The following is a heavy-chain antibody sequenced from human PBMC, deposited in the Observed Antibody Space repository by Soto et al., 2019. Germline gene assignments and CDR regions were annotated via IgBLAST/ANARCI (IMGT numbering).Heavy chain of an antibody. CDR2: IKQDGSEK. CDR1: GFTFSSYW. V-gene: IGHV3-7*01. J-gene: IGHJ4*02. CDR3: AGMIAAAGNRYFDY. Sequence: GGSLRLSCAASGFTFSSYWMSWVRQAPGKGLEWVANIKQDGSEKYYVDSVKGRFTISRDNAKNSLYLQMNSLRAEDTAVYYCAGMIAAAGNRYFDYWGQGTLVTGSS. D-gene: IGHD6-13*01.